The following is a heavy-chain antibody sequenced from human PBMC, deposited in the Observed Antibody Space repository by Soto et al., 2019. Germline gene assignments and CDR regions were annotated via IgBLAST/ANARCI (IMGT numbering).Heavy chain of an antibody. J-gene: IGHJ4*02. CDR3: AKVDAYSYRTDH. V-gene: IGHV4-39*07. Sequence: SETLSLTCTVSGGSTNSRNDYWGWVRQPPGRGLEWIGSVYYSGSTHDNPSLQSRVSISVDTSRNQFSLNLISVTAEDTAVYFCAKVDAYSYRTDHWGQGTLVTVSS. CDR1: GGSTNSRNDY. CDR2: VYYSGST. D-gene: IGHD3-16*02.